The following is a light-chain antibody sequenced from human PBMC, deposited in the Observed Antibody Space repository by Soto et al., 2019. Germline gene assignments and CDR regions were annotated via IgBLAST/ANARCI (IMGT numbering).Light chain of an antibody. V-gene: IGLV7-46*01. J-gene: IGLJ2*01. Sequence: QAVVTQEPSLTVSPGGTVTLTCGSSTGVVTSGHYPYWFQQKPGQGPRTLIYDINRKHSWTPARFSGSLLGGKAALTLSGAQPEDEAEYYRLLTYRGSRVFGGGTKLTVL. CDR1: TGVVTSGHY. CDR3: LLTYRGSRV. CDR2: DIN.